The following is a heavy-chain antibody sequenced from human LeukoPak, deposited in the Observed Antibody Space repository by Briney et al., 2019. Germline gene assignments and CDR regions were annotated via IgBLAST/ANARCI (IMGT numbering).Heavy chain of an antibody. V-gene: IGHV3-23*01. CDR3: ARDYVTPGITGTTSPLDY. D-gene: IGHD1-7*01. CDR2: IIENGYDK. CDR1: GFTFSTFA. J-gene: IGHJ4*02. Sequence: GGSLRLSCAASGFTFSTFAMSWVRQAPGKGLEWVSGIIENGYDKYYADSVKGRFTISRDNSKNTLYLQMNSLRADDTAVYYCARDYVTPGITGTTSPLDYWGQGIMVSVSS.